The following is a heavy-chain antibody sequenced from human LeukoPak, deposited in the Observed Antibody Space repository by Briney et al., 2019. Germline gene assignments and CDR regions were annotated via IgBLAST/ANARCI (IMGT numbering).Heavy chain of an antibody. CDR2: IYYSGST. Sequence: SETLSLTCTVSGGSISSYYWSWIRQPPGKGLEWTGYIYYSGSTNYNPSLKSRATISVDTSKNQFSLKLSSVTAADTAVYYCARGPDWFDPWGQGTLVTVSS. V-gene: IGHV4-59*01. J-gene: IGHJ5*02. CDR3: ARGPDWFDP. CDR1: GGSISSYY.